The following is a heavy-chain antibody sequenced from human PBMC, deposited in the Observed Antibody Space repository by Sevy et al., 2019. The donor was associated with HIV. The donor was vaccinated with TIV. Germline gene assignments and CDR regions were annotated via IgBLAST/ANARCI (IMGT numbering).Heavy chain of an antibody. CDR1: GFTFSSYW. CDR3: ARVYGGNAFGDYYYYMDV. V-gene: IGHV3-7*03. D-gene: IGHD4-17*01. J-gene: IGHJ6*03. CDR2: IKQDGSEK. Sequence: GGSLRLSCAASGFTFSSYWMSWVRQAPGKGLEWVANIKQDGSEKYYVDSVKGRFTISRDNAKNSLSLQMNSLRAEDTAVYYCARVYGGNAFGDYYYYMDVWGKGTTVTVSS.